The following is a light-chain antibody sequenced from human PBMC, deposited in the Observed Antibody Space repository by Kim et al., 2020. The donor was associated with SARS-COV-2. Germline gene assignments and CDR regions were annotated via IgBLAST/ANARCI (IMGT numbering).Light chain of an antibody. V-gene: IGLV3-1*01. CDR1: NLGDKY. J-gene: IGLJ1*01. CDR3: QAWDSSIYYV. CDR2: QDN. Sequence: VSPGQAASITCSGDNLGDKYACWYQQKPGQSPVLVIYQDNKRPSGIPERFSGSNSGNTATLTISGTQAMDEADYFCQAWDSSIYYVFGTGTKVTV.